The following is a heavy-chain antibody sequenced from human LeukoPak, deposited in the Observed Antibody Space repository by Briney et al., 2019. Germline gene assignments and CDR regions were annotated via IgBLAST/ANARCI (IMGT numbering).Heavy chain of an antibody. D-gene: IGHD4-17*01. Sequence: PGGSLRLSCAASGFTFSSYSMNWVRQAPGKGLEWVSYISSSSSTIYYADSVEGRFTISRENAKNSLYLEMNSLRAEDTAVYYCARDFYDNDDYGYYFDSWGQGTLVTVSS. CDR1: GFTFSSYS. V-gene: IGHV3-48*04. CDR3: ARDFYDNDDYGYYFDS. J-gene: IGHJ4*02. CDR2: ISSSSSTI.